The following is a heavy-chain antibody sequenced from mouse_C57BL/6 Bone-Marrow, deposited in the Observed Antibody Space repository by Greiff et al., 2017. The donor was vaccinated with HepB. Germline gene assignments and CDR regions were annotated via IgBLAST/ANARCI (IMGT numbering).Heavy chain of an antibody. CDR2: INPGSGGT. D-gene: IGHD1-1*01. V-gene: IGHV1-54*01. J-gene: IGHJ1*03. CDR3: ARDGLITTVVARYFDV. CDR1: GYAFTNYL. Sequence: VHLVESGAELVRPGTSVKVSCKASGYAFTNYLIEWVKQRPGQGLEWIGVINPGSGGTNYNEKFKGKATLTADKSSSTAYMQLSSLTSEDSAVYFCARDGLITTVVARYFDVWGTGTTVTVSS.